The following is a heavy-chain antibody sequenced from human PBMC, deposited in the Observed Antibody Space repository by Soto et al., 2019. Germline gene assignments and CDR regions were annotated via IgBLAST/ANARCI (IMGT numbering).Heavy chain of an antibody. D-gene: IGHD2-2*01. CDR2: IGTAGDT. CDR3: CCSSTSWSAFDI. J-gene: IGHJ3*02. V-gene: IGHV3-13*01. CDR1: GFTFSSYD. Sequence: GGSLRLSCAASGFTFSSYDMHWVRQATGKGLEWVSAIGTAGDTYYPGSVKGRFTISRENAKNSLYLQMNSLRAGDTAVYYCCCSSTSWSAFDIWGQGTMVTVSS.